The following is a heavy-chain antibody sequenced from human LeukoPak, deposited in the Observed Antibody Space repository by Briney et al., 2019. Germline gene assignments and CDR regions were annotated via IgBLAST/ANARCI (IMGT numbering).Heavy chain of an antibody. Sequence: PGGSLRLXXXXXXXXVSXNYMSWVRQAPGKGLEWVSVIYSGGSTYYADSVKGRFTISRDNSKNTLYLQMNSLRAEDTAVYYCARVVGGYDYYGYFDYWGQGTLVTVSS. V-gene: IGHV3-53*01. D-gene: IGHD5-12*01. CDR1: XXXVSXNY. CDR3: ARVVGGYDYYGYFDY. CDR2: IYSGGST. J-gene: IGHJ4*02.